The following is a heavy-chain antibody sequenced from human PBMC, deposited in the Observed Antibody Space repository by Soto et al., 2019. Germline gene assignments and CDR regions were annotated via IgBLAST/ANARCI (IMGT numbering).Heavy chain of an antibody. V-gene: IGHV3-23*01. CDR2: IGGGAIIT. CDR1: GFTFSHYA. D-gene: IGHD3-22*01. CDR3: AKQYLDSSTWTSLGP. J-gene: IGHJ5*02. Sequence: GGSLRLSCAASGFTFSHYAMIWVRQAPGKGLEWLSFIGGGAIITYYADSVRGRFSVSRDNSKNTMYLQMSSLRAEDTAFYYFAKQYLDSSTWTSLGPCGPGTPVTVSS.